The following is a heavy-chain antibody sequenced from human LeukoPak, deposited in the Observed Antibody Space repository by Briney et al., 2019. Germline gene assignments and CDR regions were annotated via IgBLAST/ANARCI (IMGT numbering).Heavy chain of an antibody. CDR1: GFTVSSYA. Sequence: GGSLRLSCAASGFTVSSYAMSWVRQAPGKGLEWVSAISGSGGSTYYADSVKGRFTISRDNSKNTLYLQMNSLRAEDTAVYYCAKEHMVTMVRGVVYYFDYWGQGTLVTVSS. V-gene: IGHV3-23*01. D-gene: IGHD3-10*01. CDR3: AKEHMVTMVRGVVYYFDY. J-gene: IGHJ4*02. CDR2: ISGSGGST.